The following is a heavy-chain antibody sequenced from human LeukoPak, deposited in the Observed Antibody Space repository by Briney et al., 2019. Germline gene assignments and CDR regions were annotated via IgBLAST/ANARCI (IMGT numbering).Heavy chain of an antibody. CDR3: ARLGYCSGGSCHYYFDY. Sequence: ASVKVSCKASGYTFTGYYMHWVRQAPGQGLEWMGWINPNSGGTNYAQRFQGRVTMTRDTSISTAYMELSRLRSDDTAVYYCARLGYCSGGSCHYYFDYWGQGTLVTVSS. CDR1: GYTFTGYY. D-gene: IGHD2-15*01. V-gene: IGHV1-2*02. J-gene: IGHJ4*02. CDR2: INPNSGGT.